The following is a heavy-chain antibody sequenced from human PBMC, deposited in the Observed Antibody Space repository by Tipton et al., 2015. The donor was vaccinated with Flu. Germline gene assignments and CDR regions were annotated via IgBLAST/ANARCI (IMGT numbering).Heavy chain of an antibody. CDR1: GYTFTSYG. D-gene: IGHD2-15*01. CDR3: AREPEVVVAATLDY. CDR2: ISAYNGNT. V-gene: IGHV1-18*01. J-gene: IGHJ4*02. Sequence: QSGPEVKKPGASVKVSCKASGYTFTSYGISWGRQAPGQGLEWMGWISAYNGNTNYAQKLQGRVTMTTDTSTSTAYMELRSLRSDDTAVYYCAREPEVVVAATLDYWGQGTLVTVSS.